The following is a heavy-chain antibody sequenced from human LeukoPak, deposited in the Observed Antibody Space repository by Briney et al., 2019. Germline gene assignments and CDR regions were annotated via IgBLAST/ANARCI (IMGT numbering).Heavy chain of an antibody. CDR1: GGSISRYY. D-gene: IGHD2-2*01. Sequence: SETLSLTCTVSGGSISRYYWSWIRQPPGKGLEWIGYIYYSGSTNYNPSLKSRVTMSVDTSKKQVSLKLRSVTAADTAVYCCASKLPASDAFDVWGQGIVVTVSS. V-gene: IGHV4-59*12. J-gene: IGHJ3*01. CDR2: IYYSGST. CDR3: ASKLPASDAFDV.